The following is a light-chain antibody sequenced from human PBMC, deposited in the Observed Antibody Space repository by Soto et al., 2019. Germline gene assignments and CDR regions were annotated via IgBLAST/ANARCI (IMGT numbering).Light chain of an antibody. CDR2: NSN. J-gene: IGLJ3*02. V-gene: IGLV1-44*01. CDR3: AAWDDSLNAWL. Sequence: QLVLTQPPSASETPGQRVTFSCSGDTSNIGNNPVNWYQQLPGTAPRLLIYNSNKRPSGVPDRFSGSRSDTSASLAISGLQSEDEGDYYCAAWDDSLNAWLFGGGTKVTVL. CDR1: TSNIGNNP.